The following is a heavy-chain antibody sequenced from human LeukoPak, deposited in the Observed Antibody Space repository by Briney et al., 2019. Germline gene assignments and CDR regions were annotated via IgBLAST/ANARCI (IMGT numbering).Heavy chain of an antibody. Sequence: GGSLRLSCAASGFTFSNAWMSWVRQAPGKGLEWVGRIKSKTDGGTTDYAAPVKGRFTISRDDSKNTLYLQMNSLKTEDIAVYYCTTDPLPCRSSTSCSDAFDIWGQGTMVTVSS. V-gene: IGHV3-15*01. CDR3: TTDPLPCRSSTSCSDAFDI. J-gene: IGHJ3*02. D-gene: IGHD2-2*01. CDR2: IKSKTDGGTT. CDR1: GFTFSNAW.